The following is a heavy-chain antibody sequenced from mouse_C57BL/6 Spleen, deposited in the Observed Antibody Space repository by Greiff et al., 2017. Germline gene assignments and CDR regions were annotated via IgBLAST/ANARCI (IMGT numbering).Heavy chain of an antibody. CDR2: IDPSDSYT. V-gene: IGHV1-69*01. CDR1: GYTFTSYW. CDR3: ARSGGNFTLFAY. J-gene: IGHJ3*01. D-gene: IGHD2-1*01. Sequence: QVQLKQPGAELVMPGASVKLSCKASGYTFTSYWMHWVKQRPGQGLEWIGEIDPSDSYTNYNQKFKGKSTLTVDKSSSTAYMQLSSLTSEDSAVYYCARSGGNFTLFAYWGQGTLVTVSA.